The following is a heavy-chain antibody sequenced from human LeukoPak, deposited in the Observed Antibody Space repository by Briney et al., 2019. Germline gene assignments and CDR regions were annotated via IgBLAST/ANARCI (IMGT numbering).Heavy chain of an antibody. CDR3: ATGSIAVAGRDY. Sequence: SGGSLRLSCAASGFTFSSYAMHWVRQAPGKGLEWVAFTRYDGSNKYYADSVKGRFTISRDNSKNTLYLKTNSLRPEDTAVYYCATGSIAVAGRDYWGQGTLVTVSS. CDR1: GFTFSSYA. D-gene: IGHD6-19*01. J-gene: IGHJ4*02. V-gene: IGHV3-30*02. CDR2: TRYDGSNK.